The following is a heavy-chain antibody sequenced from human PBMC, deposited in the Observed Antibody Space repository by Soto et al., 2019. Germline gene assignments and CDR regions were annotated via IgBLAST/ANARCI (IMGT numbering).Heavy chain of an antibody. J-gene: IGHJ4*02. D-gene: IGHD2-21*02. CDR3: ARRYGDPSSSTGFDS. CDR2: IRTYDGSR. CDR1: GYTFSDYG. V-gene: IGHV1-18*01. Sequence: ASVKVSCKXSGYTFSDYGISWVRQAPGQGLEWVGWIRTYDGSRNFAEKFHGRVTMTTDTSTSTVYMELRSLRSDDTAVYYCARRYGDPSSSTGFDSWGQGTLVTVS.